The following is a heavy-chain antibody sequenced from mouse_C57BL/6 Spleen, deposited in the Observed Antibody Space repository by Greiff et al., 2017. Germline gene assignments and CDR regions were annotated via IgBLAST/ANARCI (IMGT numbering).Heavy chain of an antibody. J-gene: IGHJ1*03. CDR2: ISYDGSN. CDR1: GYSITSGYY. CDR3: AREGWLLPDWYFDV. D-gene: IGHD2-3*01. Sequence: EVQLQESGPGLVKPSQSLSLTCSVTGYSITSGYYWNWIRQFPGNKLEWMGYISYDGSNNYNPSLKNRISITLDTSKNQFFLKLHSVTTEDTATYYCAREGWLLPDWYFDVWGTGTTVTVSS. V-gene: IGHV3-6*01.